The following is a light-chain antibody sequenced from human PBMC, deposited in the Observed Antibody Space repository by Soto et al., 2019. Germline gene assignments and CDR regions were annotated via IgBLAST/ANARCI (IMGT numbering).Light chain of an antibody. CDR3: MQGRQFPAT. J-gene: IGKJ5*01. Sequence: DIVMTQSPLSLPVTHGEPASISCRSSQSLLYTTGNNHLDWYLQKPGQPPQLLIYWGSNRASGVPDRFSGSGSGTDFTLKISRVEADDVGVYYCMQGRQFPATFGQGTRLDIK. V-gene: IGKV2-28*01. CDR1: QSLLYTTGNNH. CDR2: WGS.